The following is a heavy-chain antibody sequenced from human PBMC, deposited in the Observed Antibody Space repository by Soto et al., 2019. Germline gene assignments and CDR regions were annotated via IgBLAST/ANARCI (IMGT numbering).Heavy chain of an antibody. V-gene: IGHV3-48*03. D-gene: IGHD3-22*01. CDR2: ITSRSDTI. CDR1: GFTFSSYE. Sequence: EVQLVEPGGGLVQPGGSLRLSCAASGFTFSSYEMNWVRQAPGKGLEWVSHITSRSDTIYYADSVKGRFTISRDNAETSLYLQMNSLRAEDTAVYYYARSSGHYRPFDSWGQGTLVTVSS. CDR3: ARSSGHYRPFDS. J-gene: IGHJ4*02.